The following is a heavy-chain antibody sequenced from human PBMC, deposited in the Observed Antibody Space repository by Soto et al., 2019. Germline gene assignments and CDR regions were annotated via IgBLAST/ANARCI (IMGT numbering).Heavy chain of an antibody. CDR1: GGSISSYY. D-gene: IGHD6-13*01. CDR3: ARDLSIAAEDGYYYGMDV. Sequence: SETLSLTCTVSGGSISSYYWSWIRQPPGKGLEWIGYIYYSGSTNYNPSLKSRVTISVDTSKNQFSLKLSSVTAADTAVYYCARDLSIAAEDGYYYGMDVRGQGTTVTVSS. J-gene: IGHJ6*02. V-gene: IGHV4-59*01. CDR2: IYYSGST.